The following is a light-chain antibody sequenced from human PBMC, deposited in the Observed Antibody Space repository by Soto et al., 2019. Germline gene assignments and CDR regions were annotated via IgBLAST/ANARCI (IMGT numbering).Light chain of an antibody. CDR2: KAS. V-gene: IGKV1-5*03. CDR1: QSISNW. Sequence: DIQMTQSPSTLSASVGDRVTITCRXXQSISNWLAWYQQKPGKAPKLLIYKASSLESGVPSRFSGSGSGTDFTLTISSLQPDDFATYYCQQYNSSFGGGTKVEIK. CDR3: QQYNSS. J-gene: IGKJ4*01.